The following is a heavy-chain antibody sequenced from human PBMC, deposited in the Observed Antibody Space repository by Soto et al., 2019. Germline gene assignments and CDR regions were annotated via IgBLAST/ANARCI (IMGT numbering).Heavy chain of an antibody. CDR3: ARHKGVSGSSGDVVVVAATHHYYYYGMDV. CDR1: GYSFTSYW. CDR2: IYPGDSDT. Sequence: GESLKISCKGSGYSFTSYWIGWVRQMPGKGLEWMGIIYPGDSDTRYSPSFQGQVTISADKSISTAYLQWSSLKASDTAMYYCARHKGVSGSSGDVVVVAATHHYYYYGMDVWGQGTTVTVSS. D-gene: IGHD2-15*01. V-gene: IGHV5-51*01. J-gene: IGHJ6*02.